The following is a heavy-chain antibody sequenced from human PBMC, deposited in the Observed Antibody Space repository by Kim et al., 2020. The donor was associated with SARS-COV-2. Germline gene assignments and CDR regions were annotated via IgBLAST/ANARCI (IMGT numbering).Heavy chain of an antibody. J-gene: IGHJ4*02. CDR2: I. CDR3: ARDGNWVIVV. V-gene: IGHV3-48*02. D-gene: IGHD7-27*01. Sequence: IDYAASVKGRFTISKDDGKNTLELQMNSLGDEYTAVYYCARDGNWVIVVWGQGTLVTVSS.